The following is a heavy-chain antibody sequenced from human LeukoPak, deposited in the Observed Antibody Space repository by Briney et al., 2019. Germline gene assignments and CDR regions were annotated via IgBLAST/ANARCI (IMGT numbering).Heavy chain of an antibody. V-gene: IGHV3-7*01. D-gene: IGHD3-22*01. Sequence: GFLRLSCAASGFTFSSYWMSWVRQAPGKGLEWVANIKQDGSEKYYVDSVKGRFTISRDNAKNSLYLQMNSLRAEDTAVYYCARGEGYYDSSGYYWVYWGQGTLVTVSS. CDR3: ARGEGYYDSSGYYWVY. J-gene: IGHJ4*02. CDR2: IKQDGSEK. CDR1: GFTFSSYW.